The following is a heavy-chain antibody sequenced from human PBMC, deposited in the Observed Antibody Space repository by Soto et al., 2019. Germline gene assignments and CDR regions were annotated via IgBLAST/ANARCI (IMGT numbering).Heavy chain of an antibody. V-gene: IGHV3-7*05. CDR2: IKGDGSEK. J-gene: IGHJ4*02. CDR1: GFTFSSHW. Sequence: ESGGALVPPGGSLRLSCAASGFTFSSHWMSWVRQAPGKGLEWVANIKGDGSEKYYVDSVKGRFTISRDNAKNSLYLQMNSLRVEDTALYYCAKDVRWGQGTLVTVSS. CDR3: AKDVR.